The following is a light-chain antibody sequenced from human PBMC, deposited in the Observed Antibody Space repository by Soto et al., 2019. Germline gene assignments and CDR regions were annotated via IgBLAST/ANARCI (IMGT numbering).Light chain of an antibody. CDR3: QSYDNSLGGSV. CDR1: NSNIGAGYD. V-gene: IGLV1-40*01. J-gene: IGLJ3*02. Sequence: QPVLTQPPSVSGAPGQRVTISCTGSNSNIGAGYDVHWYQQLPGTAPKLLIYGKSNRPSGVPDRFSGSKSGTSASLAITGLQDEDEADYYCQSYDNSLGGSVFGGGTQLIVL. CDR2: GKS.